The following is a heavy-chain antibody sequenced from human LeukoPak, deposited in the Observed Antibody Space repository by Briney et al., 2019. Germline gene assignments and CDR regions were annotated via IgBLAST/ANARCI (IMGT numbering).Heavy chain of an antibody. V-gene: IGHV4-59*01. D-gene: IGHD3-22*01. CDR3: ARAYYYDSSGYYYD. J-gene: IGHJ4*02. CDR1: GGSISSYY. Sequence: SETLSLTCTVSGGSISSYYWSWIRQPPGKGLEWIGYIYYSGSTNYNPSLKSRVTISVDTSKNQFSLKLSSVTAADTAVYYCARAYYYDSSGYYYDWGQGTLVTVSS. CDR2: IYYSGST.